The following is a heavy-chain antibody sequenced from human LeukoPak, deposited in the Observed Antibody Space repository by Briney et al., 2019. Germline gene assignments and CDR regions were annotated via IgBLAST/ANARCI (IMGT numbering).Heavy chain of an antibody. CDR2: IIPILGIA. V-gene: IGHV1-69*04. Sequence: ASVKVSCKASVGTFSSYTISSVRPTPGQGLEWMGRIIPILGIANYAQKFQGRVTITGDKSTSTDYMKLSRLISEDTAVYYCARDGLVRGVIVDWGQGTLVTVSS. J-gene: IGHJ4*02. D-gene: IGHD3-10*01. CDR3: ARDGLVRGVIVD. CDR1: VGTFSSYT.